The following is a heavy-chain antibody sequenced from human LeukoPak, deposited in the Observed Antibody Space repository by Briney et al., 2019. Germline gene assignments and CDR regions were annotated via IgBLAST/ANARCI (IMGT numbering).Heavy chain of an antibody. V-gene: IGHV4-31*03. CDR2: IYYSGST. D-gene: IGHD3-22*01. J-gene: IGHJ4*02. Sequence: PSETLSLTCTVSGGSVSSGGYYWSWIRQHPGKGLEWIGYIYYSGSTYYNPSLKSRVTISVDTSKNQFSLKLSSVTAADTAAYYCARGPAFYDSSGYPFDYWGQGTLVTVSS. CDR3: ARGPAFYDSSGYPFDY. CDR1: GGSVSSGGYY.